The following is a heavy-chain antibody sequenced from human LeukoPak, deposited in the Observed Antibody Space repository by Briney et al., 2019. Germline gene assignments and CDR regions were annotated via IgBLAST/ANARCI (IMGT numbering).Heavy chain of an antibody. CDR1: GGSFSGYY. CDR3: VRDHYYDSSVAY. V-gene: IGHV4-34*12. CDR2: IFYSGIT. Sequence: ASETLSLTCAVYGGSFSGYYWAWIRQPPGEGLEYIGGIFYSGITYYSPSLKSRVTISLDTSKNQFSLKMSSVTAADTAVYYCVRDHYYDSSVAYWGQGTLVTVSS. J-gene: IGHJ4*02. D-gene: IGHD3-22*01.